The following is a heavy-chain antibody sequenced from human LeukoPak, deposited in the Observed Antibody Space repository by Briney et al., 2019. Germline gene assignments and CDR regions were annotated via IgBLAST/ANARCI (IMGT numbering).Heavy chain of an antibody. V-gene: IGHV6-1*01. CDR2: TYYRSKWNN. CDR1: GDSVSSNGFA. CDR3: ARASLQSVYFDC. J-gene: IGHJ4*02. Sequence: SQTLSLTCAISGDSVSSNGFAWSWIRQSPSRGLGWLGRTYYRSKWNNDYAVSVKSRITINPDTSKNQFSLQLNSVTPEDTAVYYCARASLQSVYFDCWGQGTLVIVSS.